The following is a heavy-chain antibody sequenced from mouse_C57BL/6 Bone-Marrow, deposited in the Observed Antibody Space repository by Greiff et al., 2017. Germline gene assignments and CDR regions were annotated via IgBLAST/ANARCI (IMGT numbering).Heavy chain of an antibody. CDR2: IYPRSGNT. Sequence: QVQLQQSGAELARPGASVKLSCKASGYTFTSYGISWVKQRTGQGLEWIGEIYPRSGNTYYNAKFKGKATLTADKSSSTAYMELRSLTSEDSAVYFCARRGGNYGGYYWGQGTTLTVSS. V-gene: IGHV1-81*01. D-gene: IGHD2-1*01. J-gene: IGHJ2*01. CDR1: GYTFTSYG. CDR3: ARRGGNYGGYY.